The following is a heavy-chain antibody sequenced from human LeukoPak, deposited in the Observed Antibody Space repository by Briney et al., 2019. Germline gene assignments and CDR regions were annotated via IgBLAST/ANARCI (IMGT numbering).Heavy chain of an antibody. CDR1: GYTFTGYY. J-gene: IGHJ5*02. D-gene: IGHD3-3*01. CDR2: INPNSGGT. CDR3: ARDVTIFGVVIKGFDP. V-gene: IGHV1-2*02. Sequence: ASVKVSCKASGYTFTGYYMHWVRQAPGQGLEWMGWINPNSGGTNYAQKFQGRVTMTRDTSISTAYMELCRLRSDDTAVYYCARDVTIFGVVIKGFDPWGQGTLVTVSS.